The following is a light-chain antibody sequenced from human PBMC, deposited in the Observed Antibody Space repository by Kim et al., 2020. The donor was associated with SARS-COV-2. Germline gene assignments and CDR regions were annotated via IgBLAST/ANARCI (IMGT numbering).Light chain of an antibody. J-gene: IGLJ3*02. CDR1: SSDVDDYNY. CDR3: SSYTSSSGLMV. V-gene: IGLV2-14*01. Sequence: QSITISCTGTSSDVDDYNYVSWYQQHPGKAPKLMIYEVTKRPSGVSYRFSGSKSGNTASLTISGLQAEDEADYYCSSYTSSSGLMVFGGGTQLIVL. CDR2: EVT.